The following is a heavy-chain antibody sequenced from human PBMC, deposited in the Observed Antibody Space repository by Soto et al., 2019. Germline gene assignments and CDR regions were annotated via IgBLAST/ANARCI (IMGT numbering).Heavy chain of an antibody. D-gene: IGHD6-6*01. CDR2: ISSSSSYI. V-gene: IGHV3-21*01. CDR3: ARDRSEGAACPGAVQGY. J-gene: IGHJ4*02. Sequence: EVQLVESGGGLVKPGGSLRLSCAASGFTFSSYSMNWVRQAPGKGLEWVSSISSSSSYIYYADSVKGRFTISRDNAKNSLYLQMNSLRAEDTAVYYCARDRSEGAACPGAVQGYWGQGTLVTVSS. CDR1: GFTFSSYS.